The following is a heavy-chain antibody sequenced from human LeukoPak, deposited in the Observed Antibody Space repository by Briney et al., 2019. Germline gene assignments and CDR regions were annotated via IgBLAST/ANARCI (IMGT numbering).Heavy chain of an antibody. J-gene: IGHJ4*02. CDR1: GFTFNSYS. D-gene: IGHD1-26*01. CDR2: INRSRSKK. CDR3: ARGLYSGVGFDY. Sequence: GGSLRLSCAASGFTFNSYSMNWVRQAPGKGLEWVSYINRSRSKKYYADSVKGRFTISRDNAKNSLYLQMNILRAEDTAVYCCARGLYSGVGFDYWGQGTLVTVSS. V-gene: IGHV3-48*01.